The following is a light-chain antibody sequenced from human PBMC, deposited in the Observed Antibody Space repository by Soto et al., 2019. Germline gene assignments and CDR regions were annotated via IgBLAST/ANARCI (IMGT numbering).Light chain of an antibody. CDR2: GAS. CDR1: QSVSSSF. V-gene: IGKV3-20*01. Sequence: EIVLTQSPGTLSLSPGERATLSCRASQSVSSSFLAWYQQKPGQAPRLLIYGASTRATGIPDRFSGSGSGTDFTLTISRLEPEDFAVYYCKQYDSSPWTVGQGTKVEIK. CDR3: KQYDSSPWT. J-gene: IGKJ1*01.